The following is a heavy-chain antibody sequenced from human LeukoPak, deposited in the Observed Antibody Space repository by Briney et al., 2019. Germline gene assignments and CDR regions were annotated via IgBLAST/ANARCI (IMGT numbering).Heavy chain of an antibody. Sequence: GGSLRLSCAASGFTFSTYAMSWVRQAPEKGLEWVSAITTSGGGTYYADSVKGRFTISRDNSKNTLYLQMDSLRAEDTAVYYCAKNYFDRSGYVYWGQGTLVTVSS. V-gene: IGHV3-23*01. J-gene: IGHJ4*02. CDR2: ITTSGGGT. CDR3: AKNYFDRSGYVY. CDR1: GFTFSTYA. D-gene: IGHD3-22*01.